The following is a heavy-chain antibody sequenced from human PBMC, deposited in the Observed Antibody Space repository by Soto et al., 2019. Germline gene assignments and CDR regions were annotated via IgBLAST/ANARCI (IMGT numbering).Heavy chain of an antibody. CDR1: GFTFSSYW. D-gene: IGHD2-2*01. Sequence: EVQLVEPGGGLVQPGGSLRLSCAASGFTFSSYWMHWVRQAPGKGLVWVSRINSDGSSTSYADSVKGRFTISRDNAKNTLYLQMNSLRAEDTAVYYCARASKGIVVVPAAYNAFDIWGQGTMVTVSS. CDR3: ARASKGIVVVPAAYNAFDI. CDR2: INSDGSST. J-gene: IGHJ3*02. V-gene: IGHV3-74*01.